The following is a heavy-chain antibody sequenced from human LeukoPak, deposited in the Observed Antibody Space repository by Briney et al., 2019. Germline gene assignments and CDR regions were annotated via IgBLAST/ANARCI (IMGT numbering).Heavy chain of an antibody. CDR2: ISYDGSIK. D-gene: IGHD2-21*02. V-gene: IGHV3-30*04. CDR1: GFTFSSYA. CDR3: ARAHIVVVTAIRGLNAFDI. J-gene: IGHJ3*02. Sequence: GGSLRLSCAASGFTFSSYAMHWVRQAPGKGLEWVAVISYDGSIKYYADSVKGLFTISRDNSKNTLYLQMNSLRAEDTAVYYCARAHIVVVTAIRGLNAFDIWGQGTMVTVSS.